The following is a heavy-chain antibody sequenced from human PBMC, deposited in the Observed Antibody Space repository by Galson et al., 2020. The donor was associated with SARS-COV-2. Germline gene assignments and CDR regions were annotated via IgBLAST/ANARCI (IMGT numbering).Heavy chain of an antibody. CDR1: GGSISSSNYY. D-gene: IGHD6-19*01. J-gene: IGHJ4*02. Sequence: ETSETLSLTCTVSGGSISSSNYYWGWIRQPPGKGLEWIGSIYYSGNTNYDPSLKSRVSISVDTSKNQFSLNLSSVTAADTAVYYCARQEGTTVTGRFDYWGQGTLVTVSS. CDR2: IYYSGNT. CDR3: ARQEGTTVTGRFDY. V-gene: IGHV4-39*01.